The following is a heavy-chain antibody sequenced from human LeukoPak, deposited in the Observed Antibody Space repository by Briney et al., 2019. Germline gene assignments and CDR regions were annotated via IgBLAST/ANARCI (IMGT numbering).Heavy chain of an antibody. V-gene: IGHV3-74*01. J-gene: IGHJ4*02. CDR1: RFTFSSYW. CDR3: ARVIYSGWEGELSD. CDR2: INSDGSTT. D-gene: IGHD6-19*01. Sequence: GGSLRLSCAASRFTFSSYWMHWVRQAPGKGLVWVSRINSDGSTTSYADSVMGRFTISRDNAKNTPYLQTNSLRAEDTAVYYCARVIYSGWEGELSDWGQGTLVTVSS.